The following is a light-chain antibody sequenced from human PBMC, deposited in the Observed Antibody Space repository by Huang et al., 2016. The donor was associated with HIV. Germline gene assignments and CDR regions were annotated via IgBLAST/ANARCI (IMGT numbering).Light chain of an antibody. V-gene: IGKV1-NL1*01. CDR1: QVIRSS. CDR3: QQYYTTPRDT. CDR2: AAS. J-gene: IGKJ5*01. Sequence: DIQMTQSPSSLSASVGDRVTITCRASQVIRSSLAWYQQKPGKAPKLLLFAASRLESGVPSRFSGSGSGTDYTLTISGRQPEDFATYYCQQYYTTPRDTFGQGTRLAIK.